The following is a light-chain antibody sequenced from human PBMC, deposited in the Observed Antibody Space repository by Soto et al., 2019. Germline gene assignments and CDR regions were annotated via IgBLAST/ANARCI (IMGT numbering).Light chain of an antibody. Sequence: QLVLTQPRSVSGSPGQSVTISCTGTSSDSDVNDYKFFAWYQQHPGKAPKLIIFDVSERPSGVPDRFSASKSGNTASLSISGLQAEDEADYYCCSYAGTYSYVFGSGTKVTVL. CDR3: CSYAGTYSYV. J-gene: IGLJ1*01. V-gene: IGLV2-11*01. CDR1: SSDSDVNDYKF. CDR2: DVS.